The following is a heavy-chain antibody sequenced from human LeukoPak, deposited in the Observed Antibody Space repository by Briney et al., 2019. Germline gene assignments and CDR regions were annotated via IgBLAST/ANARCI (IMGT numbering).Heavy chain of an antibody. CDR3: ARVPYYYDSSDP. D-gene: IGHD3-22*01. J-gene: IGHJ5*02. CDR2: INPNSGGT. CDR1: GYTFTGYY. Sequence: ASVKVSCKASGYTFTGYYMHWVRQAPGQGLEWMGWINPNSGGTNYAQKLQGRVTMTTDTSTSTAYMELRSLRSDDTAVYYCARVPYYYDSSDPWGQGTLVTVSS. V-gene: IGHV1-2*02.